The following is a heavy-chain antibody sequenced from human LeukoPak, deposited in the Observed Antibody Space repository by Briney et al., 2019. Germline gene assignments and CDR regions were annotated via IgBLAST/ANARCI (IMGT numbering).Heavy chain of an antibody. D-gene: IGHD2-2*01. CDR3: ARGDCSSSSCSGFYGMDV. CDR1: GFTFSSYA. V-gene: IGHV3-23*01. CDR2: ISGSGGST. J-gene: IGHJ6*02. Sequence: GGSLRLSCAASGFTFSSYAMNWVRQAPGKGLEWVSVISGSGGSTYYADSVKGRFTVSRDNSKNTLYMELNSLRAEDTAVYYCARGDCSSSSCSGFYGMDVWGQGTTVTVSS.